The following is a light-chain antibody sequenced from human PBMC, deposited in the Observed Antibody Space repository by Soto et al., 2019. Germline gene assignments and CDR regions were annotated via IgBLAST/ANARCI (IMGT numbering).Light chain of an antibody. CDR2: EVT. CDR3: CSFAGGRTYV. J-gene: IGLJ1*01. Sequence: QSVLTQPVSVSGSPGQSITISCTGTSSDVGSYNLVSWYQQHPGNAPKLMIYEVTKRPSGVSNRFSGSKSGNTASLTISGLQAEDEADYYCCSFAGGRTYVFGTGTKVTVL. CDR1: SSDVGSYNL. V-gene: IGLV2-23*02.